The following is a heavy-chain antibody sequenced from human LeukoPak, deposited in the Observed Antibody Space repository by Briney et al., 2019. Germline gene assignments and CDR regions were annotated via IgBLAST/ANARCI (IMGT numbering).Heavy chain of an antibody. CDR1: GFTFSSYG. Sequence: GGSLRLSCAASGFTFSSYGMHWVRQAPGKGLEWVAVIWYDGSNKYYADSVKGRFTISRDNSKNTLYLQMNSLRAEDTAVYYCASGRVIAAAGTVSSDAFDIWGQGTMVTVSS. J-gene: IGHJ3*02. CDR2: IWYDGSNK. D-gene: IGHD6-13*01. V-gene: IGHV3-33*01. CDR3: ASGRVIAAAGTVSSDAFDI.